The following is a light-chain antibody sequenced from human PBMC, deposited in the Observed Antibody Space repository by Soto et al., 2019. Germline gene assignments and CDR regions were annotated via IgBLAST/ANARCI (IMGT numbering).Light chain of an antibody. Sequence: EIVLTQSPATLSLSPGERATLSCRASQSVSSYLAWYQQKPGQAPRLLIYDASNRATGIPSRFSGSRSGTEFTLTINSLRAEGWETLYTCHLTVYHEPTFGAGTKVDIK. CDR1: QSVSSY. CDR3: CHLTVYHEPT. V-gene: IGKV3-11*01. J-gene: IGKJ4*01. CDR2: DAS.